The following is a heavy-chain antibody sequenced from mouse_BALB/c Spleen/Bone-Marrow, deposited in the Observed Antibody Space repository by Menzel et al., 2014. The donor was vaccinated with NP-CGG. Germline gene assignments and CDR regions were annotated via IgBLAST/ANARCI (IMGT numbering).Heavy chain of an antibody. Sequence: QVQLKESGAELMKPGASVKISCKATGYTFSSYWIEWVKQRPGHGLEWIGEILPGGGSTNYNEKFKGKATFTADTSSNTAYMQLSSLTSEDSAVYYCARYYRYDYWGQGTTLTVSS. CDR2: ILPGGGST. D-gene: IGHD2-14*01. CDR1: GYTFSSYW. CDR3: ARYYRYDY. V-gene: IGHV1-9*01. J-gene: IGHJ2*01.